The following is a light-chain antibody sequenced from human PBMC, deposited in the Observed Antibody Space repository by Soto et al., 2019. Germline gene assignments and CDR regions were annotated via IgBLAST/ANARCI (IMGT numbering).Light chain of an antibody. Sequence: QSVLTQPASVSGSPGQSITISCTGTSSDVGSYNLVSWYQQHPGKAPKLMIHEGSKRPSGVSNRFSGSKSGNTASLTISGLQPEDEADYYCCSYAGSSTHAVFGGGTQLTVL. CDR3: CSYAGSSTHAV. J-gene: IGLJ7*01. V-gene: IGLV2-23*01. CDR1: SSDVGSYNL. CDR2: EGS.